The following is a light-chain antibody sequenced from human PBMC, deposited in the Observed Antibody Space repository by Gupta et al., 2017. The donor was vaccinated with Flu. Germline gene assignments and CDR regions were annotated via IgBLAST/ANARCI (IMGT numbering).Light chain of an antibody. Sequence: EIVLTQSPATLSLSPGERAPLSCRASQSVSTYLAWYQQKPGQAPRLLIYDASNRATGIPARFSGSGSGTDFTLTISSLEPEDFAVYYCQQRSNWPPEGTFGGGTNVEIK. CDR2: DAS. V-gene: IGKV3-11*01. CDR3: QQRSNWPPEGT. CDR1: QSVSTY. J-gene: IGKJ4*01.